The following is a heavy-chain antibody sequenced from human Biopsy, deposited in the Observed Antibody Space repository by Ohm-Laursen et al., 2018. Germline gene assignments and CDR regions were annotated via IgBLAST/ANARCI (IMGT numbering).Heavy chain of an antibody. CDR3: TRHVKRYCTSFSCCSGYFGMDV. CDR1: GGSISGYH. J-gene: IGHJ6*02. CDR2: ISYTGGI. D-gene: IGHD2-15*01. V-gene: IGHV4-59*07. Sequence: SDTLSLTCTVSGGSISGYHWSWIRKSPGKGLEWLAYISYTGGITSNPSLNGRATMSLDTSKNQFSLRLSSVTAADTAVYFCTRHVKRYCTSFSCCSGYFGMDVWGQGTTVTVSS.